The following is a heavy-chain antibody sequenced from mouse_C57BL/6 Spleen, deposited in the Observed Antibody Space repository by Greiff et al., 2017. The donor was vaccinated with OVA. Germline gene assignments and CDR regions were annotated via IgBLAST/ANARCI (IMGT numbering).Heavy chain of an antibody. D-gene: IGHD1-1*01. J-gene: IGHJ4*01. Sequence: VQLQQSGAELMKPGASVKLSCKATGYTFTGYWIEWVKQRPGHGLEWIGEILPGRGSTNYNEKFKGKATFTADTSSNTAYMQLSSLTTEDSAIYYCATIMTTVVATDYYAMDYWGQGTSVTVSS. CDR3: ATIMTTVVATDYYAMDY. CDR2: ILPGRGST. CDR1: GYTFTGYW. V-gene: IGHV1-9*01.